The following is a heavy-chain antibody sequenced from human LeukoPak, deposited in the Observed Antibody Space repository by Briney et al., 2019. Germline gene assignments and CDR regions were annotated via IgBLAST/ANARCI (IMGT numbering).Heavy chain of an antibody. CDR3: ARDLTKAATLFFFDY. Sequence: GRSLRLSCAASGFTFSSYAMHWVRQAPGKGLEWVAVISYDGSNKYYADSVKGRFTISRDNSKNTLYLQMNSLRAEDTAVYYCARDLTKAATLFFFDYWGQGTLVTVSS. D-gene: IGHD2-15*01. J-gene: IGHJ4*02. CDR1: GFTFSSYA. V-gene: IGHV3-30-3*01. CDR2: ISYDGSNK.